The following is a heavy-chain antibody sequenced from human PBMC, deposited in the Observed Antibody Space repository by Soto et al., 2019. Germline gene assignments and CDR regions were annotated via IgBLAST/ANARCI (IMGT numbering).Heavy chain of an antibody. Sequence: PGGSLRLSCAASGFTFSSYAMHWVRQAPGKGLEWVAVISYDGSNKYYADSVKGRFTISRYNSKNTLYLQMNSLRAEDTAVYYCARGDFVDTIFGVVISGMDVWGPGTTVTVSS. J-gene: IGHJ6*02. V-gene: IGHV3-30-3*01. CDR1: GFTFSSYA. D-gene: IGHD3-3*01. CDR2: ISYDGSNK. CDR3: ARGDFVDTIFGVVISGMDV.